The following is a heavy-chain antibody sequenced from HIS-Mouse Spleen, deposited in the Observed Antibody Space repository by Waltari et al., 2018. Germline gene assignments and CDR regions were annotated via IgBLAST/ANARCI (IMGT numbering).Heavy chain of an antibody. CDR1: GFTFSSHA. CDR2: ISYDGSNK. D-gene: IGHD5-18*01. Sequence: QVQLVEPGGGVVQPGRSLRLSCAASGFTFSSHAMHWVRQAPGKGLEWVAVISYDGSNKYYADSVKGRFTISRDNSKNTLYLQMNSLRAEDTAVYYCARGFVDTAMVDYWGQGTLVTVSS. J-gene: IGHJ4*02. V-gene: IGHV3-30-3*01. CDR3: ARGFVDTAMVDY.